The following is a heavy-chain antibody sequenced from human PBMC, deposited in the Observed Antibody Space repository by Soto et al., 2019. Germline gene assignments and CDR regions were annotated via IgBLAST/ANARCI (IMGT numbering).Heavy chain of an antibody. J-gene: IGHJ5*02. CDR1: GYTFTVYY. D-gene: IGHD3-22*01. CDR3: ARDHEIAVVWFDP. V-gene: IGHV1-2*02. CDR2: INPKSGGT. Sequence: ASVKVSCKASGYTFTVYYMHWVRQAPGQGLEWMGWINPKSGGTMYPQKFQGRVTMTWDTSISTAYMALTRLRSDDTAVYYCARDHEIAVVWFDPWGQGTLVTVSS.